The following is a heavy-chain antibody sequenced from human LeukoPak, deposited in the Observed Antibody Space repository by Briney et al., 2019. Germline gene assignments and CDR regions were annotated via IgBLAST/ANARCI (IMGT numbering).Heavy chain of an antibody. V-gene: IGHV4-59*08. J-gene: IGHJ5*02. CDR2: IDDSGST. CDR1: GGSISSYY. Sequence: SETLSLTCIVSGGSISSYYWSWIRQSPGRGLEWIGYIDDSGSTIYNPSLKSRVSLSVDTSKNEFSLQLSSVTAADTAVYFCARQVRSPGALYNWFDPWGQGTLVTVSS. CDR3: ARQVRSPGALYNWFDP.